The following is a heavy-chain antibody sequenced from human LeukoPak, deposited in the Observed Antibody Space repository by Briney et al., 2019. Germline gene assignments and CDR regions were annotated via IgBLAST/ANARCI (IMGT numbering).Heavy chain of an antibody. V-gene: IGHV3-48*01. CDR2: IRSSSRGTI. CDR3: ARDHNWGFDC. J-gene: IGHJ4*02. CDR1: GFTFSDYS. Sequence: TGGSLRLSCAASGFTFSDYSINWVRQAPGKGLEWVSYIRSSSRGTISYADSVQGRFTISRDNAKNSLYLQMNSLRVEDTAVYYCARDHNWGFDCWGQGTLVTVSS. D-gene: IGHD7-27*01.